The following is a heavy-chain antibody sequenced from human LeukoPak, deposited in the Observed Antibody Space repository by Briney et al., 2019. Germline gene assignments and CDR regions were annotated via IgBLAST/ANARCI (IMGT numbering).Heavy chain of an antibody. D-gene: IGHD5-18*01. J-gene: IGHJ4*02. CDR1: GFTFSIYA. Sequence: GGSLRLSCAASGFTFSIYAMSWVRQAPGKGLEWVSLISGSGSSTYYADSVKGRFTISRDNSKNTLNLQMSSLRAEDTAVYYCARGYLAPDYWGQGSLVTVSS. CDR2: ISGSGSST. V-gene: IGHV3-23*01. CDR3: ARGYLAPDY.